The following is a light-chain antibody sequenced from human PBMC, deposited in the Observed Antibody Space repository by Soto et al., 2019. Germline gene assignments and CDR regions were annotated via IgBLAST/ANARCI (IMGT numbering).Light chain of an antibody. CDR2: DAS. V-gene: IGKV3-11*01. Sequence: EIVLTQSPATLSLSPGDKATLSCRASQSVSSYLAWYQQKPGQAPRLLIYDASDRVTGVPDRFSGSGSETDFTLTISSLEPEDFAVYYCQQRSNWPLTFGQGTRLEI. J-gene: IGKJ5*01. CDR3: QQRSNWPLT. CDR1: QSVSSY.